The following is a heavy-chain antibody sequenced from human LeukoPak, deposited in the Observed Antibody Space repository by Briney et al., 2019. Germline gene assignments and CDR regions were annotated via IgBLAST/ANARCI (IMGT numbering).Heavy chain of an antibody. J-gene: IGHJ3*02. V-gene: IGHV3-9*01. Sequence: QPGRSLRLSCAASGFAFDDYAMHWVRQAPGKGLEWVSGISWNSGSIGYADSVKGRFTISRDNAKNSLYLQMNSLRVEDTALYYCVKDMSAMVRGVIMGAFDIWGQGTMVTVSS. CDR1: GFAFDDYA. D-gene: IGHD3-10*01. CDR3: VKDMSAMVRGVIMGAFDI. CDR2: ISWNSGSI.